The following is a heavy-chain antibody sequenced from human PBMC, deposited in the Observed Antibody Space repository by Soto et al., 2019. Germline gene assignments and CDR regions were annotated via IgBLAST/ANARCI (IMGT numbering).Heavy chain of an antibody. CDR1: GFSLSTSGEA. CDR3: EHRLYIGSLDP. J-gene: IGHJ5*02. Sequence: QITLKESGPPLVKPTQTLTLTCTFSGFSLSTSGEAVGWVRQPPGKALEWLGIMYWDDDKRYNPSLKSRLTVTKHTHNNQVVLTMTNLDPVEPATYYCEHRLYIGSLDPWGQGTLVTVSS. V-gene: IGHV2-5*02. D-gene: IGHD2-2*02. CDR2: MYWDDDK.